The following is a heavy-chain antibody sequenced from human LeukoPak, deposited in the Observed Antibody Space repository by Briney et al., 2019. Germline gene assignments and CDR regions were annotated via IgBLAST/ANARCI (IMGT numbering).Heavy chain of an antibody. CDR1: GGSISSGSYY. CDR3: ARSYDFWSGVDY. CDR2: IYTSGST. V-gene: IGHV4-61*02. Sequence: PSETLSLTCTVSGGSISSGSYYWSWIRQPAGKGLEWIGRIYTSGSTNYNPSLKSRVTISVDTSKNQFSLKLSSVTAADTAVYYCARSYDFWSGVDYWGQGTLVTVSS. D-gene: IGHD3-3*01. J-gene: IGHJ4*02.